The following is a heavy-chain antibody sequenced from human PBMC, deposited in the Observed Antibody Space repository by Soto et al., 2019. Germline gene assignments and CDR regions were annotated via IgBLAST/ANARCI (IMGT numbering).Heavy chain of an antibody. V-gene: IGHV1-69*06. J-gene: IGHJ4*02. Sequence: QVQLVQSGAEVKTPGSSLKVSCKVSGSRFSNYVISWVRQAPGHGLEWLGRIIPIFNSTKYAQNFQGRFTIAADKSTRTASLELSSLRSDGTAVYYCAREGRGKKAGYNGLVSLGYWGQGTLVTVSS. D-gene: IGHD2-2*02. CDR3: AREGRGKKAGYNGLVSLGY. CDR1: GSRFSNYV. CDR2: IIPIFNST.